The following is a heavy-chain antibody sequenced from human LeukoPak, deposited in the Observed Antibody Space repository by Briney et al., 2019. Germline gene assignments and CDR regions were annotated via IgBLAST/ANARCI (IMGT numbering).Heavy chain of an antibody. J-gene: IGHJ4*02. D-gene: IGHD4-17*01. CDR2: IPYDGSDK. CDR1: IFSFSTFG. V-gene: IGHV3-30*02. Sequence: GGSLRLSCAASIFSFSTFGFHWVRQAPGKGLEWVAFIPYDGSDKYYADSVKGRFTVSRDDSKNTLYLHMNSLRVEDTAVYYCAKGLGDYDDFRLGFWGQGTLVTVSS. CDR3: AKGLGDYDDFRLGF.